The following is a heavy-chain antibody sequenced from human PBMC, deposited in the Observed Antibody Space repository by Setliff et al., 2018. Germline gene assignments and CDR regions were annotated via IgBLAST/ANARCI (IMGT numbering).Heavy chain of an antibody. CDR2: IITNTGKT. V-gene: IGHV1-18*01. Sequence: ASVKVSCKASGYTFTNYGFTWVRQAPGQGLEWMGMIITNTGKTSYPKKFQGRVTMTTDTYTGTGYMELRSLTSDDTAVYFCARDGDILTTYYIYYYYMGVWGKGTTVTVSS. CDR3: ARDGDILTTYYIYYYYMGV. D-gene: IGHD3-9*01. CDR1: GYTFTNYG. J-gene: IGHJ6*03.